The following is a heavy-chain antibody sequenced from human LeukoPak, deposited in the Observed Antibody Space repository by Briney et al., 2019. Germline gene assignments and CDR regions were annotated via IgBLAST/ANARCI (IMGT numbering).Heavy chain of an antibody. D-gene: IGHD4-11*01. CDR1: GYTFTGYY. Sequence: GASVKVSCKASGYTFTGYYMHWVRQAPGQGLEWMGWINPNSGATNYAQKFQGRVTMTRDTSISTAYMELSRLRSDDTAVYYCARGAPYSSFDYWGQGTLVTVSS. CDR3: ARGAPYSSFDY. V-gene: IGHV1-2*02. J-gene: IGHJ4*02. CDR2: INPNSGAT.